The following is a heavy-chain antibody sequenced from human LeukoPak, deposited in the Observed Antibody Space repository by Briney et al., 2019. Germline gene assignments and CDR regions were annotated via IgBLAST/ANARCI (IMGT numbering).Heavy chain of an antibody. D-gene: IGHD3-22*01. Sequence: ASVKVSCKVYGYSLTELSMNWVRQVPGKGLEWMGGLDPVDSKTIYAQRLQGRVTMTEDTSADTAYMDLSSLTSEDTAVYYCATCNRTGYYDSSGYASGWFDPWGQGTLVTVSS. J-gene: IGHJ5*02. CDR1: GYSLTELS. CDR3: ATCNRTGYYDSSGYASGWFDP. CDR2: LDPVDSKT. V-gene: IGHV1-24*01.